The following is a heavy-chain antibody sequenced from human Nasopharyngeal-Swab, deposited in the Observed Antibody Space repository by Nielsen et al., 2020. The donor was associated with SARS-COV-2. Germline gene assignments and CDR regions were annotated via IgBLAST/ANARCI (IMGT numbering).Heavy chain of an antibody. J-gene: IGHJ4*02. Sequence: GESLKISCAASGFTFRTYWIHWVRQAPGKGLVWVSRVNSDASVTNYADSVKGRFTTSRDNAENTVHLQMNGLRVEDTAIYYCASAYDGRLLDSWGRGILVTVSS. CDR2: VNSDASVT. CDR1: GFTFRTYW. D-gene: IGHD3-22*01. CDR3: ASAYDGRLLDS. V-gene: IGHV3-74*01.